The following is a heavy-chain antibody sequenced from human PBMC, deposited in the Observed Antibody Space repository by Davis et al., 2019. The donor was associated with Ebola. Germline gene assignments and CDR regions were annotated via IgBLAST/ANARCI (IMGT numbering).Heavy chain of an antibody. J-gene: IGHJ6*02. CDR1: GGSISSYY. D-gene: IGHD1-7*01. CDR3: ARDKNWNYNLPYGMDV. CDR2: IYYSGST. V-gene: IGHV4-59*01. Sequence: SETLSLTCTVSGGSISSYYWSWIRQPPGKGLEWIGYIYYSGSTNYNPSLKSRVTISVDTSKNQFSLKLSSVTAADTAVYYCARDKNWNYNLPYGMDVWGQGTTVTVSS.